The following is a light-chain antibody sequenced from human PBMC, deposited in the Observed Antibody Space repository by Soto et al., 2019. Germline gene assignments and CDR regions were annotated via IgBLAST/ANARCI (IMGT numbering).Light chain of an antibody. CDR1: QSISSW. Sequence: DIQMTQSPSTLSASVGDRVTITCRASQSISSWLAWYQQKPGKAPKLLIYTASNLKSGVPSRFSGSGSGTEFSLPISSLQPDDFAPYYCQEYNSDSGLTFGGGPKVELK. CDR2: TAS. J-gene: IGKJ4*01. CDR3: QEYNSDSGLT. V-gene: IGKV1-5*03.